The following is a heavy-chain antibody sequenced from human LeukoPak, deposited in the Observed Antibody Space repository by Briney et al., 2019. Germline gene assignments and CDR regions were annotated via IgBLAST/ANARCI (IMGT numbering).Heavy chain of an antibody. D-gene: IGHD2-15*01. CDR2: IIPIFGTA. CDR1: GGTFSSYA. CDR3: GRKAGDCGGGSCYSIDY. J-gene: IGHJ4*02. V-gene: IGHV1-69*13. Sequence: SVKVSCKASGGTFSSYAISWVRHAPGQGLEWMGGIIPIFGTANYAQKFQGRVTITADESTSTAYMELSSLRSEDTAVYYCGRKAGDCGGGSCYSIDYWGQGTLVTVSS.